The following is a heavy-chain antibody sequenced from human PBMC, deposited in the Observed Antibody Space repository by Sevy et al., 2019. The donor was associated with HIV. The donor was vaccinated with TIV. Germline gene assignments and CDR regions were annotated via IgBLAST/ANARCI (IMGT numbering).Heavy chain of an antibody. CDR2: INPNSGDT. Sequence: ASVKVSCKASGYTFIGFYIHWVRQAPGQGLEWMGWINPNSGDTDYAEKFQGRVTMTRDTSATTAYMELNRLRSDDTAVYFCGNRDIVKGFDSWGRGTLVTVS. J-gene: IGHJ4*02. D-gene: IGHD2-15*01. CDR3: GNRDIVKGFDS. CDR1: GYTFIGFY. V-gene: IGHV1-2*02.